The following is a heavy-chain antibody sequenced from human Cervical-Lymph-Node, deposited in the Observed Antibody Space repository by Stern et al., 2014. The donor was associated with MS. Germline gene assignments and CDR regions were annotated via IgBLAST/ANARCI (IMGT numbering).Heavy chain of an antibody. J-gene: IGHJ4*02. CDR2: IIPALDTP. V-gene: IGHV1-69*01. CDR1: GGTFSSYE. D-gene: IGHD3-10*01. CDR3: ARAYTYYSNSAGY. Sequence: QVQLVESGAEVKKPGSSVKVSCKASGGTFSSYEITWVRQAPGQGLEWMGGIIPALDTPTYTQKFQERVTISADESTNTAYLELNGLKSDGTAIYFCARAYTYYSNSAGYWGQGTLVTVSS.